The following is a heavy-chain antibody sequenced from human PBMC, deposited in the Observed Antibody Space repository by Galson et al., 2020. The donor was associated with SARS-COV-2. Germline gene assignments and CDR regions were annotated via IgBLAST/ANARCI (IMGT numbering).Heavy chain of an antibody. CDR3: ARDSSYCSDGTCYSDQADI. Sequence: SVKVSCKASGGSFSSYTVSWVRQAPGQGLEWMGGIITGFATADYAQRFQGRLTITADESTNTAYLELSSLRSDDTAMYYCARDSSYCSDGTCYSDQADIWGQGTMVTVSS. J-gene: IGHJ3*02. D-gene: IGHD2-15*01. V-gene: IGHV1-69*13. CDR2: IITGFATA. CDR1: GGSFSSYT.